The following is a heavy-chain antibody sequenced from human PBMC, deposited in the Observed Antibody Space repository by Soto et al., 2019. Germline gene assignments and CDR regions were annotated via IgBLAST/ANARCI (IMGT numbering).Heavy chain of an antibody. V-gene: IGHV1-69*01. CDR3: ARDLTSVSGS. Sequence: QVQMVQSGAEVKKPGSSARVSCKVSGGTSSRHSISWVRQAPGQGLEWMGGIIPIFDATQYAQKFQGRLTITADESTTTFHMDLGGLRPEDTAIYYCARDLTSVSGSWGQGTLVTVS. D-gene: IGHD5-12*01. CDR2: IIPIFDAT. J-gene: IGHJ4*02. CDR1: GGTSSRHS.